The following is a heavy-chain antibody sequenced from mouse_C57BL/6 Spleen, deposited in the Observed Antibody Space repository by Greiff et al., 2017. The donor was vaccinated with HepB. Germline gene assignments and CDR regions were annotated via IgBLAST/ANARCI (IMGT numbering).Heavy chain of an antibody. CDR3: ARGDDYDWFAY. V-gene: IGHV1-54*01. Sequence: QVQLQQSGAELVRPGTSVKVSCKASGYAFTNYLIEWVKQRPGQGLEWIGVINPGSGGTNYNEKFKGKATLTADKSSSTAYMQLSSLTSEDSAVYVCARGDDYDWFAYWGQGTLVTVSA. D-gene: IGHD2-4*01. CDR1: GYAFTNYL. CDR2: INPGSGGT. J-gene: IGHJ3*01.